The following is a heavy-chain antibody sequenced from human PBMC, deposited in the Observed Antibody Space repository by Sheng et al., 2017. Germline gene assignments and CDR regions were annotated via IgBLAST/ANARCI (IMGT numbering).Heavy chain of an antibody. Sequence: QVQLQESGPGLVKPSETLSLTCAVSGYSISSGYYWGWIRQPPGKGLEWIGSIYHSGSTYYNPSLKSRVTISVDTSKNQFSLKLSSVTAADTAVYYCARDIRVWWGGSCYDYWGQGTLVTVSS. CDR3: ARDIRVWWGGSCYDY. CDR2: IYHSGST. V-gene: IGHV4-38-2*02. J-gene: IGHJ4*02. D-gene: IGHD2-15*01. CDR1: GYSISSGYY.